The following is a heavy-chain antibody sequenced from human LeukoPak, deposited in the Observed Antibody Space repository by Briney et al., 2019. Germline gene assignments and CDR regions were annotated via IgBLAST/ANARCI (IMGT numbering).Heavy chain of an antibody. Sequence: PGGSLRLSCRGSGVTFEDYYLSWIRQAPGKGLEWISYVSSTGGDKFYAGPVKGRFTISRDNARNSVYMEMNDLMAEDTAFYYCARGENGSFDYLGQGTLVIVSS. CDR2: VSSTGGDK. J-gene: IGHJ4*02. D-gene: IGHD3-10*01. CDR1: GVTFEDYY. CDR3: ARGENGSFDY. V-gene: IGHV3-11*01.